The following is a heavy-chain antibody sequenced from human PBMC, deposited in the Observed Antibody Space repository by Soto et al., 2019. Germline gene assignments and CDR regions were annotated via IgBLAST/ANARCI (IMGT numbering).Heavy chain of an antibody. CDR2: ISPYNGNT. Sequence: ASVKVSCKTSGYSFTHYGITWVRQAPGQGLEWMGWISPYNGNTYYAQNVQGRVIITTDTSTSTVYMELRSLRSDDTAVYYCARGGYYDSSGSRNYYYYGMNVWGQGTTVTVSS. D-gene: IGHD3-22*01. V-gene: IGHV1-18*01. J-gene: IGHJ6*02. CDR1: GYSFTHYG. CDR3: ARGGYYDSSGSRNYYYYGMNV.